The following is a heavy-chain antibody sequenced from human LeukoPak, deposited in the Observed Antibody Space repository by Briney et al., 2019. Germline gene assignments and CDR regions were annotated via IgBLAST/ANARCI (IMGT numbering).Heavy chain of an antibody. D-gene: IGHD3-9*01. Sequence: GGSLRLSCAASGFTFSSYSMNWVRQAPGKGLEWVSSMSSSSSYIYYADSVKGRFTISRDNAKNSLYLQMNSLRAEDTAVYYCARDSNVLRYFDWLSQGDWFDPWGQGTLVTVSS. CDR3: ARDSNVLRYFDWLSQGDWFDP. CDR1: GFTFSSYS. J-gene: IGHJ5*02. CDR2: MSSSSSYI. V-gene: IGHV3-21*01.